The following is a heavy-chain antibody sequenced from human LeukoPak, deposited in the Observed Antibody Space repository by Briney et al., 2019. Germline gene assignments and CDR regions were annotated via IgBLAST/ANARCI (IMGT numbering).Heavy chain of an antibody. CDR1: GFIFSSYA. D-gene: IGHD3-10*01. Sequence: GGSLRLSCAASGFIFSSYAMSWVRQAPGKGLEWVSAISGSGGSTYYADSVKGRFTVSRDNSKNTLYLQMNSLRAEDTAVYYCAKPMGGHPASAFDIWGQGTMVTVSS. CDR2: ISGSGGST. J-gene: IGHJ3*02. CDR3: AKPMGGHPASAFDI. V-gene: IGHV3-23*01.